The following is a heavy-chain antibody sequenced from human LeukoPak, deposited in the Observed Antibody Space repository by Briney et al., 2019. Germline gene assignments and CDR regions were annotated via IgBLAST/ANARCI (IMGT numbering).Heavy chain of an antibody. V-gene: IGHV3-30*18. D-gene: IGHD3-22*01. Sequence: GGSLRLSCAASGFTFSSYGMHWVRQAPGKGLEWVAVISYDGSNKYYADSVKGRFTISRDNSKNTLYLQMNSLRAEDTAVYYCAKEGGYYDSSGYSDLSWFDPWGQGTLVTVSS. CDR2: ISYDGSNK. CDR3: AKEGGYYDSSGYSDLSWFDP. J-gene: IGHJ5*02. CDR1: GFTFSSYG.